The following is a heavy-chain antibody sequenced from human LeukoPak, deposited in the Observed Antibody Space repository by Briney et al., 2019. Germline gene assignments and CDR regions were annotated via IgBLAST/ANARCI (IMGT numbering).Heavy chain of an antibody. CDR3: AKGPQGALSL. Sequence: GGSLRLSCAASGFTFSSYAMSWVRQAPGKGLEWVSFISNNGGAIFYADSVKGRFTISRDNSKNTLYLQMNSLRAEDTAVYYCAKGPQGALSLWGQGTLVTVSS. CDR2: ISNNGGAI. J-gene: IGHJ4*02. D-gene: IGHD1-26*01. V-gene: IGHV3-23*01. CDR1: GFTFSSYA.